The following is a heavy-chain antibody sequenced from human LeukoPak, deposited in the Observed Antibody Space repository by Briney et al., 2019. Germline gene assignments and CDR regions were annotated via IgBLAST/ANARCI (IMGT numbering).Heavy chain of an antibody. CDR1: GFTFSSYW. D-gene: IGHD5-18*01. J-gene: IGHJ4*02. Sequence: PGGSLRLSCAASGFTFSSYWMSWVRQAPGKGLEWVANIKQDGSEKYYVDSVNGRFTISRDNAKNSLYLQMNSLRAEDTAVYYCARVNGPWIQLWLRGGGYFDYWGQGTLVTVSS. CDR2: IKQDGSEK. CDR3: ARVNGPWIQLWLRGGGYFDY. V-gene: IGHV3-7*03.